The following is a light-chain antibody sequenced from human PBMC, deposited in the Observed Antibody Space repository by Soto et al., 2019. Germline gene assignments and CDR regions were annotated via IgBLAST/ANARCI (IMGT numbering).Light chain of an antibody. CDR1: QSISIW. J-gene: IGKJ1*01. CDR2: DAS. CDR3: HHYNSYSEA. Sequence: DIQMTQSPSTLSASVGDRVTITCRARQSISIWLAWYQQKPGKAPKLLIYDASILESGVPSRFSGSGSGTEFTIPLSRLQDDDFATYYCHHYNSYSEAFGQGTKV. V-gene: IGKV1-5*01.